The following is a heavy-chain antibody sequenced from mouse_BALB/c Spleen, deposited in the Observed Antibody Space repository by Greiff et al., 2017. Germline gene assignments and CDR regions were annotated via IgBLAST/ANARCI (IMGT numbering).Heavy chain of an antibody. CDR2: IDPENGDT. D-gene: IGHD2-4*01. CDR3: KITDAMDY. CDR1: GFNIKDYY. J-gene: IGHJ4*01. V-gene: IGHV14-4*02. Sequence: VQLQQSGAELVRSGASVKLSCTASGFNIKDYYMHWVKQRPEQGLEWIGWIDPENGDTEYAPKFQGKATMTADTSSNTAYLQLSSLTSEDTAVYYCKITDAMDYWGQGTSVTVSS.